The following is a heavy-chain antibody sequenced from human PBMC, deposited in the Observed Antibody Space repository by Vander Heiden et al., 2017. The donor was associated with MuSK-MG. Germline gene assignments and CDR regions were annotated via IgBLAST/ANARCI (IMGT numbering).Heavy chain of an antibody. J-gene: IGHJ4*02. V-gene: IGHV3-30*18. CDR1: GFSLGKSG. D-gene: IGHD6-19*01. CDR2: MSDAGTNE. CDR3: TKDAGSGWLSGFDY. Sequence: QVQLVESGGGVVQPGRSLRLSCAASGFSLGKSGRHWVRQAPGKGLEWVAAMSDAGTNEYFADSVKGRFTISRDNSKNTLYLQMNSLRAEDTAVYYCTKDAGSGWLSGFDYWGQGTLVTVSS.